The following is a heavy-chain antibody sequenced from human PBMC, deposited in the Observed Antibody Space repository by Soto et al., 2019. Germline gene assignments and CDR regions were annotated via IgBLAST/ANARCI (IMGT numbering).Heavy chain of an antibody. CDR1: GFTFSSYA. V-gene: IGHV3-23*01. Sequence: GGSLRLSCAASGFTFSSYAMSWVRQAPGKGLEWVSAISGSGGSTYYADSVKGRFTISRDNSKNTLYLQMNSLRAEDTAVYYCAHYDILTGYTYWGQGTLVTVSS. CDR2: ISGSGGST. J-gene: IGHJ4*02. D-gene: IGHD3-9*01. CDR3: AHYDILTGYTY.